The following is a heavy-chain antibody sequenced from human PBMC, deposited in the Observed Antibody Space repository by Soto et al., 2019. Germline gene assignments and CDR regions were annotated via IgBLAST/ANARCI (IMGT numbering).Heavy chain of an antibody. CDR1: GGSISSSSYY. Sequence: PSETLSLTCTVSGGSISSSSYYWGWIRQPPGKGLEWIGSIYYSGSTYYNPSLKSRVTISVDTSKNQFSLKLSSVTAADTAVYYCASNAGRGYSYEIDYWGQGTLVTVSS. J-gene: IGHJ4*02. V-gene: IGHV4-39*01. CDR3: ASNAGRGYSYEIDY. CDR2: IYYSGST. D-gene: IGHD5-18*01.